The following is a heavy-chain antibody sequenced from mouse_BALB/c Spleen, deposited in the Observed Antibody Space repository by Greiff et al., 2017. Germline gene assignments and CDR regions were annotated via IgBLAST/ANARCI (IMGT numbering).Heavy chain of an antibody. J-gene: IGHJ2*01. D-gene: IGHD2-3*01. V-gene: IGHV5-6-4*01. CDR1: GFTFSSYT. Sequence: EVMLVESGGGLVKPGGSLKLSCAASGFTFSSYTMSWVRQTPEKRLEWVATISSGGSYTYYPDSVKGRFTISRDNAKNTLYLQMSSLKSEDTAMYYCTRDLDGHFDYWGQGTTLTVSS. CDR3: TRDLDGHFDY. CDR2: ISSGGSYT.